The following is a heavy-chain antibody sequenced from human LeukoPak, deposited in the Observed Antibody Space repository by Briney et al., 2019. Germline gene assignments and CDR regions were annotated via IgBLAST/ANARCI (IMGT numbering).Heavy chain of an antibody. J-gene: IGHJ4*02. Sequence: TGGSLRLSCAASGFTFSSYSMTWVRQAPGKGLEWVSSISSSSSYIYYADSVKGRFTISRDNAKNSLYLQMNSLRAEDTAVYYCAREDSKGHYDILTGYFRAYYFDYWGQGTLVTVSS. CDR3: AREDSKGHYDILTGYFRAYYFDY. D-gene: IGHD3-9*01. CDR1: GFTFSSYS. V-gene: IGHV3-21*01. CDR2: ISSSSSYI.